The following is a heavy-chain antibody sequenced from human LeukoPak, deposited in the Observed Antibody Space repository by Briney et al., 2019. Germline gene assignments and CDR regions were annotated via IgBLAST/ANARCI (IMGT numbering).Heavy chain of an antibody. CDR3: ARGVVPAADYYYYGLDV. CDR2: IIPIFGTA. D-gene: IGHD2-2*01. V-gene: IGHV1-69*01. CDR1: GGTFSSYA. J-gene: IGHJ6*02. Sequence: SVKVSCKASGGTFSSYAISWVRQAPGQGLEWMGGIIPIFGTANYAQKFQGRVTITADESTSTAYMELSSLRSEDTAVYYCARGVVPAADYYYYGLDVWGQGTTVTVSS.